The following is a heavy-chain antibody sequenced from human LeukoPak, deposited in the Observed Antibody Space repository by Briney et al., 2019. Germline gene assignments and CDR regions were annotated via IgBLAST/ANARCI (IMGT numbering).Heavy chain of an antibody. CDR2: ITSGSSYR. V-gene: IGHV3-21*01. CDR1: GFTFSSYN. J-gene: IGHJ4*02. Sequence: TGGSLRLSCAASGFTFSSYNMNWVRQAPGKGLEWVSSITSGSSYRFYADSVKDRFTISRDNAKNSLYLQMNSLRAEDTAVYHCARDSYYDFWSGYYTAFSYDYWGQGTLVTVSS. D-gene: IGHD3-3*01. CDR3: ARDSYYDFWSGYYTAFSYDY.